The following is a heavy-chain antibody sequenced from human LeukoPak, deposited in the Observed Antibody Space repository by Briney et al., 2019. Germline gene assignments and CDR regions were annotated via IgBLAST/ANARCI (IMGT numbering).Heavy chain of an antibody. D-gene: IGHD4-17*01. Sequence: GGSLRLSCAASGFTFSSYAMSWVRQAPGKGLEWVSAISGSGGSTYYADSVKGRFTISRDNSKDTLYLQMNSLRAEDTAVYYCAKDYGDYDGAFDIWGQGTMVTVSS. CDR1: GFTFSSYA. CDR2: ISGSGGST. J-gene: IGHJ3*02. V-gene: IGHV3-23*01. CDR3: AKDYGDYDGAFDI.